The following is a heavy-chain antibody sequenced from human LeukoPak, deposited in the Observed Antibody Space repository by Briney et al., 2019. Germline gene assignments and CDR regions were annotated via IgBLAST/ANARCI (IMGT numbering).Heavy chain of an antibody. V-gene: IGHV3-53*01. CDR3: AREYSGYDFYYFDY. CDR2: IYSGGST. Sequence: GGSLRLSCAASGFTVSSNYMSWVRQAPGKGLEWVSVIYSGGSTYYADSVKGRLTISRDNSKNTLYLQMNSLRAEDTAVYYCAREYSGYDFYYFDYWGQGTLVTVSS. CDR1: GFTVSSNY. D-gene: IGHD5-12*01. J-gene: IGHJ4*02.